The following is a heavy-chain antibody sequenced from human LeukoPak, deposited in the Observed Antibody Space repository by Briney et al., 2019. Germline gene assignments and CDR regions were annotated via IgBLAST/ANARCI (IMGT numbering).Heavy chain of an antibody. Sequence: SETLSLTCTVSGGSIINYYWAWIRQPPGKGFAWIGYIYDTGSTKYNPSLKSRLTISLHTSRNQFSLNLTSLTAADTAIYYCARVRNFPDAFDIWGQGRMVTVSS. CDR1: GGSIINYY. J-gene: IGHJ3*02. CDR2: IYDTGST. CDR3: ARVRNFPDAFDI. V-gene: IGHV4-59*01.